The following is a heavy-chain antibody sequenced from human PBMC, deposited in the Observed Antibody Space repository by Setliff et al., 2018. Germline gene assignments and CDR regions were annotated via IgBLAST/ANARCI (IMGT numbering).Heavy chain of an antibody. V-gene: IGHV1-46*01. D-gene: IGHD6-13*01. CDR2: VHTGGGSA. CDR3: ARGVMAAAGRKGVFEY. CDR1: GYTFTAYY. Sequence: ASVKVSCKASGYTFTAYYMPWVRQAPGQGLEWMGIVHTGGGSASYAQKFQGRVTMTSDTSTSTVYMEVNSVRSDDTAIYYCARGVMAAAGRKGVFEYWGQGSQVTVSS. J-gene: IGHJ4*02.